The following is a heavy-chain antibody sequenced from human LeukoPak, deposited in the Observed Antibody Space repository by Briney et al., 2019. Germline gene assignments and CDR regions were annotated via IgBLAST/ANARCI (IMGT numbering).Heavy chain of an antibody. CDR3: ARSPQDVEWELRFDY. D-gene: IGHD1-26*01. CDR1: GGSISSYY. Sequence: SETLSLTCTVPGGSISSYYWSWIRQPPGKGLEWIGYIYYSGSTNYNPSLKSRVTISVDTSKNQLSLKLSSVTAADTAVYYCARSPQDVEWELRFDYWGQGTLVTVSS. V-gene: IGHV4-59*01. J-gene: IGHJ4*02. CDR2: IYYSGST.